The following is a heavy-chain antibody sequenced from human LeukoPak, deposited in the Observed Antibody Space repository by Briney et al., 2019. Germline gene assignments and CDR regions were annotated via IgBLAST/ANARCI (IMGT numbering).Heavy chain of an antibody. Sequence: SETLSLTCTVSGGSIGSSSYYWGWIRQPPGKGLEWIGSIYYSGSTYYNPSLKSRVTISVDTSKNQFSLKLSSVTAADTAVYYCARHIEDIVVVPAAIAGYNYYYMDVWGKGTTVTVSS. V-gene: IGHV4-39*01. CDR3: ARHIEDIVVVPAAIAGYNYYYMDV. J-gene: IGHJ6*03. D-gene: IGHD2-2*01. CDR2: IYYSGST. CDR1: GGSIGSSSYY.